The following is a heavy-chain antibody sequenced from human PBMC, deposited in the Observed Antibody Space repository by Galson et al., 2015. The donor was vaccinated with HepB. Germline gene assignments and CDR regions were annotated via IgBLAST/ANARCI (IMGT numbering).Heavy chain of an antibody. D-gene: IGHD2-2*01. CDR1: GFTFGTYA. CDR2: ISYDGNNK. J-gene: IGHJ4*02. V-gene: IGHV3-30-3*01. CDR3: ARAVGSSSWYFDY. Sequence: SLRLSCAASGFTFGTYAMHWVRQAPGKGLEWVALISYDGNNKNYADSVQGRFTISRDNSKNTLYLQMNSLRAEDTAVYYCARAVGSSSWYFDYWGQGTLVTVSS.